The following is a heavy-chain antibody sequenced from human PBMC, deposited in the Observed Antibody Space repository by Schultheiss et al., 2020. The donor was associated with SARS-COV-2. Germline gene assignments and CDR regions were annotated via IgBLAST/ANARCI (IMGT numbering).Heavy chain of an antibody. J-gene: IGHJ5*02. CDR3: ARMYYDYIWGSYRYGWFDP. Sequence: SETLSLTCAVYGGSFSGYYWSWIRQPPGKGLEWIGEINHSGSTNYNPSLKSRVTISVDTSKNQFSLKLSSVTAADTAVYYCARMYYDYIWGSYRYGWFDPWGQGTLVTVSS. CDR2: INHSGST. D-gene: IGHD3-16*02. V-gene: IGHV4-34*01. CDR1: GGSFSGYY.